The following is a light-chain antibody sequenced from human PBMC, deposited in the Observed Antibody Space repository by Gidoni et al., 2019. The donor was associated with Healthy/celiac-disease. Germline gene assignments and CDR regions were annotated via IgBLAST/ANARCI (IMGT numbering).Light chain of an antibody. J-gene: IGLJ1*01. CDR1: SSDVGGYNY. CDR2: EGS. Sequence: QSALTQPASFSWSPGQSLTIPCTGTSSDVGGYNYVSWYQQHPGKAPKLMMYEGSNRPPGVSNRFAGSKSGNTASLTISGLQAEDEADYYCSAYTSSSTPCVFGTGTKVXV. V-gene: IGLV2-14*01. CDR3: SAYTSSSTPCV.